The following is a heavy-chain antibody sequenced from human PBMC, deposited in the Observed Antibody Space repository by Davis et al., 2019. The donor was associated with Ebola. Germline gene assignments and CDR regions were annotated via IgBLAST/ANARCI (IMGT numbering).Heavy chain of an antibody. Sequence: MPSETLSLTCAGYGGSFSDYYWTWIRQPPGKGLEWIGENNHSGSTRYSPSFESRVTISVDTSKRQISLKLRSVTAADTAVYFCARESPRQCSNGVCAFDYWGQGNLVTVSS. V-gene: IGHV4-34*01. CDR1: GGSFSDYY. J-gene: IGHJ4*02. D-gene: IGHD2-8*01. CDR3: ARESPRQCSNGVCAFDY. CDR2: NNHSGST.